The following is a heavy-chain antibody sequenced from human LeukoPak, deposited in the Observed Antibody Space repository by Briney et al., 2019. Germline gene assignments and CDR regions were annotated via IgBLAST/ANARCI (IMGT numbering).Heavy chain of an antibody. J-gene: IGHJ4*02. D-gene: IGHD1-1*01. CDR2: IATDSSSE. V-gene: IGHV3-48*01. Sequence: GGSLRLSCAASGFTYIRHGMNWFRQAPGKGLDWISYIATDSSSEYYADSMRGRFRVSRDNAKNSMYLQMDGPRADDTAIYHCAGDDHNDNAGTLQWGQGTLVTVSS. CDR3: AGDDHNDNAGTLQ. CDR1: GFTYIRHG.